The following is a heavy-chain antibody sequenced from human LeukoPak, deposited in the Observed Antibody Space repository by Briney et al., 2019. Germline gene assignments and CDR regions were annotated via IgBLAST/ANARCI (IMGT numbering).Heavy chain of an antibody. CDR1: GYTFTSYG. V-gene: IGHV1-2*02. CDR3: ARDSSGWQYYFDY. D-gene: IGHD6-19*01. Sequence: GASVKVSCKASGYTFTSYGISWVRQAPGQGLEWMGWINPNSGGTNYAQKFQGRVTMTRDTSISTAYMELSRLRSDDTAVYYCARDSSGWQYYFDYWGQGTLVTVSS. CDR2: INPNSGGT. J-gene: IGHJ4*02.